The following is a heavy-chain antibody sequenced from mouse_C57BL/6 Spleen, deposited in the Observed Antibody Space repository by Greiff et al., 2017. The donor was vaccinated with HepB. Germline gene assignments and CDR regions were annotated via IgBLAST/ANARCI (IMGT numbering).Heavy chain of an antibody. CDR3: ASYDGYPVFDY. CDR2: IYPGSGST. Sequence: QVHVKQPGAELVKPGASVKMSCKASGYTFTSYWITWVKQRPGQGLEWIGDIYPGSGSTNYNEKFKSKATLTVDTSSSTAYMQLSSLTSEDSAVYYCASYDGYPVFDYWGQGTTLTVSS. J-gene: IGHJ2*01. CDR1: GYTFTSYW. D-gene: IGHD2-3*01. V-gene: IGHV1-55*01.